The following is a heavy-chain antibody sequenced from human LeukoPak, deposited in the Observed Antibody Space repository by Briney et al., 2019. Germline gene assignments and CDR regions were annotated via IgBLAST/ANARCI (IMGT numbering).Heavy chain of an antibody. CDR3: ARGRRDCSGDCYVAFDI. V-gene: IGHV3-53*01. Sequence: GGSLRLSCAASGFIVSSTYMNWIRQAPGKGLEWVSIIYSNANTYYADSVKGRFTISRDNSKNSLFLQMHSLRADDTAVYYCARGRRDCSGDCYVAFDIWGQGTMVTVSS. J-gene: IGHJ3*02. CDR1: GFIVSSTY. D-gene: IGHD2-21*02. CDR2: IYSNANT.